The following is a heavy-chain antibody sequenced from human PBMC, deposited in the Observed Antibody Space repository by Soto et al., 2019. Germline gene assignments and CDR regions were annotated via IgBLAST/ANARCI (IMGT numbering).Heavy chain of an antibody. J-gene: IGHJ4*02. CDR3: ARDGQYRNIEDN. V-gene: IGHV3-33*01. CDR2: IWYDGSKT. D-gene: IGHD2-15*01. Sequence: QVQLVESGGGVVQPGTSLRLSCATSGFSFSTYGMHWVRQAPGKGLEWVAFIWYDGSKTHYADSMKGRFTITRDNSKNILYLHMNSLRAEDTAVYHCARDGQYRNIEDNWGQGTLVTVSS. CDR1: GFSFSTYG.